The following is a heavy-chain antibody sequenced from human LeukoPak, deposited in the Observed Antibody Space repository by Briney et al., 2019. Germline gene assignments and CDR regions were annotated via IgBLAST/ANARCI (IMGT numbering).Heavy chain of an antibody. Sequence: GGSLRLSCAASGFTFTNYAMSWVRQAPGKGLEWVSVISNSAGSTFYADSVKGRFTISRDNSKNTLYLQMNSLRAEDTAVYYCAKRASGSGTSLYYFDYWGQGTLVTVSS. D-gene: IGHD3-10*01. V-gene: IGHV3-23*01. CDR2: ISNSAGST. J-gene: IGHJ4*02. CDR1: GFTFTNYA. CDR3: AKRASGSGTSLYYFDY.